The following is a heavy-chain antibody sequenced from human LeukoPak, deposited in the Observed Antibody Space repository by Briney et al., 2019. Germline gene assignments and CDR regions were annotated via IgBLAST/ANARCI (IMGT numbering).Heavy chain of an antibody. CDR3: ARVGGSGWNGDY. CDR2: VNLQGST. V-gene: IGHV4-4*02. Sequence: PSETLSLTCGVSGGSITNTNYWTWVRQPPGKGLEWIGEVNLQGSTNYNPSLMGRVAIAVDTSENHISLQLTSVTAADTAVYYCARVGGSGWNGDYWGQGTLVTVSS. J-gene: IGHJ4*02. CDR1: GGSITNTNY. D-gene: IGHD6-19*01.